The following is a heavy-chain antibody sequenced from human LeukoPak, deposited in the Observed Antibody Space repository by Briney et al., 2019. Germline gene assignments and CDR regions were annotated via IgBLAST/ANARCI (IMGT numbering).Heavy chain of an antibody. CDR2: IYSGGST. V-gene: IGHV3-66*01. Sequence: PGGSLRLSCAASGFTVSSNYMSWVRQAPGKGLEWVSVIYSGGSTYYADSVKGRFTISRDNSKNMLYLQMNSLRAEDTAIYYCARDGGIWTGTLDYWGQGTLVTVSS. CDR1: GFTVSSNY. D-gene: IGHD1-1*01. CDR3: ARDGGIWTGTLDY. J-gene: IGHJ4*02.